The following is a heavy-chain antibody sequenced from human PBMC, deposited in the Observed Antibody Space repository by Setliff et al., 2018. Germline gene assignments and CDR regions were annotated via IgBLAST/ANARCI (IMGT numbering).Heavy chain of an antibody. J-gene: IGHJ4*02. V-gene: IGHV3-30*02. CDR2: VRFDGSYK. Sequence: GESLKISCAASGFVFGTYGMHWVRQAPGKGLDWVASVRFDGSYKVYADSVKGRFTISRDNAKNTLYLQMNSLRAEDTAVYYCVRDGAGAFDYWGQGALVTVSS. D-gene: IGHD1-26*01. CDR3: VRDGAGAFDY. CDR1: GFVFGTYG.